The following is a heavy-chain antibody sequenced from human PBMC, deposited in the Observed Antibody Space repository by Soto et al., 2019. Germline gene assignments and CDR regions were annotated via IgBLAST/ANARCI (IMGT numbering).Heavy chain of an antibody. CDR1: GFTFSSYA. J-gene: IGHJ4*02. CDR2: ISSNGGST. Sequence: PGGSLRLSCSASGFTFSSYAMHWVRQAPGKGLEYVSAISSNGGSTYYADSVKGRFTISRDNSENTLYLQMSSLRAEDTAVYYCVLIPMTTVVTPNYWGQGTLVTVSS. V-gene: IGHV3-64D*06. CDR3: VLIPMTTVVTPNY. D-gene: IGHD4-17*01.